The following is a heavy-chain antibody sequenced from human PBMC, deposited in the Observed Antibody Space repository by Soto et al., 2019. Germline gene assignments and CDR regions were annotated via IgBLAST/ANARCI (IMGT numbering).Heavy chain of an antibody. J-gene: IGHJ4*02. Sequence: PSETLSLTCDVSGYSISSGYYWWWIRQPPGKGLEWIGSIYHSGITYYNPSLKSRVTISVDTSKNQFSLKLSSVTAADTAMYYCVRSTETNYFKYWGQGTMVTVSS. V-gene: IGHV4-38-2*01. D-gene: IGHD4-17*01. CDR2: IYHSGIT. CDR1: GYSISSGYY. CDR3: VRSTETNYFKY.